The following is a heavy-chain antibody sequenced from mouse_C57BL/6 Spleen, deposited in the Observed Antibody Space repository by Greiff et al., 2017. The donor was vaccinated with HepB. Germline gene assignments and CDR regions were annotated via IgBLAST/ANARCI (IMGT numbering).Heavy chain of an antibody. CDR3: AKNKDDYDPYYFDY. CDR1: GFSLTSYG. J-gene: IGHJ2*01. Sequence: VKLQESGPGLVQPSQSLSITCTVSGFSLTSYGVHWVRQSPGKGLEWLGVIWRGGSTDYNAAFMSRLSITKDNSKSQVFFKMNSLQADDTAIYYCAKNKDDYDPYYFDYWGQGTTLTVSS. V-gene: IGHV2-5*01. D-gene: IGHD2-4*01. CDR2: IWRGGST.